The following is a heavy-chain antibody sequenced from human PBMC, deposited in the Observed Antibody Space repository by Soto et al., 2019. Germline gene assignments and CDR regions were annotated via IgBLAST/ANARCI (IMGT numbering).Heavy chain of an antibody. V-gene: IGHV4-59*08. Sequence: SETLSLTCTVSGGSISSYYWSWIRQPPGKGLEWIGYIYYSGSTNYNPSLKSRVTISVDTSKNQFSLKLSSVTAADTAIYYCARHPCSSTRCYLFFDYWGQGTLVTVSS. J-gene: IGHJ4*02. D-gene: IGHD2-2*01. CDR3: ARHPCSSTRCYLFFDY. CDR2: IYYSGST. CDR1: GGSISSYY.